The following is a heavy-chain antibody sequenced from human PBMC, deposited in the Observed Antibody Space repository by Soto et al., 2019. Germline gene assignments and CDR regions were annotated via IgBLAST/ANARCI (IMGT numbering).Heavy chain of an antibody. CDR1: GFTFSSYD. J-gene: IGHJ5*02. CDR3: ARGRRYCSGGSCLSWFDP. D-gene: IGHD2-15*01. CDR2: IGTAGDT. Sequence: GGSLRLSCAASGFTFSSYDMHWVRQATGKGLEWVSAIGTAGDTYYPGSVKGRFTISRENAKNSLYLQMNSLRAGDTAVYYCARGRRYCSGGSCLSWFDPWGQGTLVTVSS. V-gene: IGHV3-13*01.